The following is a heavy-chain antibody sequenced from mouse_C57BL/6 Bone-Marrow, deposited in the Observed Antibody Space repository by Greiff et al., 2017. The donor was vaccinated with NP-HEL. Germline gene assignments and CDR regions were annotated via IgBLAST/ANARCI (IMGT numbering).Heavy chain of an antibody. Sequence: QVQLQQPGAELVMPGASVKLSCKASGYTFTSYWMHWVKQRPGQGLEWIGEIDPSDSYTNSNQKFKGKSTLTVDKSSSTAYMQLSSLTSEDSAVYYCATQEGYFDVWGTGTTVTVSS. CDR2: IDPSDSYT. D-gene: IGHD3-2*02. J-gene: IGHJ1*03. CDR3: ATQEGYFDV. V-gene: IGHV1-69*01. CDR1: GYTFTSYW.